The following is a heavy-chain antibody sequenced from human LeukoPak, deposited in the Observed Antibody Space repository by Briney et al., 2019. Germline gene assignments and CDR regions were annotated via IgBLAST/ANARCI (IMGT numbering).Heavy chain of an antibody. V-gene: IGHV4-38-2*01. CDR1: GYSISSGYY. D-gene: IGHD5-24*01. CDR3: ARRSSRDGYNWDFDY. Sequence: SETLSLTCAVSGYSISSGYYWGWIRQPPGKGLEWIGSIYHSGSTYYNPSLKSRVTISVDTSKNQFSLKLSSVTALDTAVYYCARRSSRDGYNWDFDYWGQGTLVTVSS. CDR2: IYHSGST. J-gene: IGHJ4*02.